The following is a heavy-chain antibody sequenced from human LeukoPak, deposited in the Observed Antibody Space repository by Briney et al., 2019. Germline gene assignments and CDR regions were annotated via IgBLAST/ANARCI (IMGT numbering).Heavy chain of an antibody. Sequence: GGSLRLSCAASGFTFSSYAMHWVRQAPGKGLEWVAVISYDGSNKYYADSVKGRFTISRDNSKNTLYLQMNSLRAEDTAVYYCAKESFWSGSHPFDYWGQGTLVTVSS. V-gene: IGHV3-30-3*01. J-gene: IGHJ4*02. CDR2: ISYDGSNK. D-gene: IGHD3-3*01. CDR1: GFTFSSYA. CDR3: AKESFWSGSHPFDY.